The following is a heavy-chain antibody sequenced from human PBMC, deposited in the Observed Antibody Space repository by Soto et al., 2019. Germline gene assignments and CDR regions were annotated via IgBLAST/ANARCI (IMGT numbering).Heavy chain of an antibody. CDR2: IYYSGST. D-gene: IGHD3-22*01. Sequence: SETLSLTCTVSAGSISSDYWSWIRQPPGKELEWIGYIYYSGSTNYNPSLESRVTMSVDTSKNQFSLKITSMTVADTAVYYCARGTGDSSGYYRPFDYWGQGTLVTVSS. J-gene: IGHJ4*02. CDR3: ARGTGDSSGYYRPFDY. V-gene: IGHV4-59*01. CDR1: AGSISSDY.